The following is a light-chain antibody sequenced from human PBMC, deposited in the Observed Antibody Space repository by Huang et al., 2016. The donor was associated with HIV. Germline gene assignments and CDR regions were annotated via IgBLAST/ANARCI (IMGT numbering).Light chain of an antibody. CDR1: QSVSNN. Sequence: ETVMTQSPGTLSVSPGEGVTLPCRASQSVSNNLAWYQHKPGQAPRLLLYGASTRATGIPARFSGSGSGTEFTLTISSLQSEDFAVYYCQQYNNWPPYSFGQGTKVEIK. CDR3: QQYNNWPPYS. CDR2: GAS. V-gene: IGKV3-15*01. J-gene: IGKJ2*03.